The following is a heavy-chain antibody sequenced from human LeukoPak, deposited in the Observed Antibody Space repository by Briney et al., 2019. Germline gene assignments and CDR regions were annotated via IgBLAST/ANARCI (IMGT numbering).Heavy chain of an antibody. J-gene: IGHJ4*02. CDR2: ISWNSGSI. Sequence: GGSLRLSCAASGFTFDDYAMHWVRQAPGKGLEWVSGISWNSGSIGYADSVKGRFTISRDNAKNSLYLQMNSLRAEDTAVYYCASEVRAVECFDYWGQGTLVTVSS. D-gene: IGHD3-3*01. CDR3: ASEVRAVECFDY. V-gene: IGHV3-9*01. CDR1: GFTFDDYA.